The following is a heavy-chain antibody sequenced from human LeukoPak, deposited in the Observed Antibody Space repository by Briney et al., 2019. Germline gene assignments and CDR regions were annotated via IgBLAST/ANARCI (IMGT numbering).Heavy chain of an antibody. CDR3: ARGPSSAFDY. V-gene: IGHV4-30-2*01. Sequence: SETLSLTCAVSGSSISSGGYSWSWIRQPPGKGLEWIGYIYHSGSTYYNPSLKSRVTISVDRSKNQFSLKLSSVTAADTAVYYCARGPSSAFDYWGQGTLVTVSS. CDR1: GSSISSGGYS. D-gene: IGHD6-25*01. CDR2: IYHSGST. J-gene: IGHJ4*02.